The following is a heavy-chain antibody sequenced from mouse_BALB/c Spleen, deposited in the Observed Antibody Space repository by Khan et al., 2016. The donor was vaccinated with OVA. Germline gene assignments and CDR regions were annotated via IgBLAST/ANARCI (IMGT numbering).Heavy chain of an antibody. J-gene: IGHJ3*01. Sequence: QIQLVQSGAELARPGASVKMSCKASGYTFTSYTIHWIKVRPGQGLEWIGFINPSNGYTNYNQKFKDKATLTADKSSTTVHMQLSSLTSDESAVYNCVRDGAYHRNDGWFAYWGQGTLVTVSA. D-gene: IGHD2-14*01. V-gene: IGHV1-4*01. CDR3: VRDGAYHRNDGWFAY. CDR2: INPSNGYT. CDR1: GYTFTSYT.